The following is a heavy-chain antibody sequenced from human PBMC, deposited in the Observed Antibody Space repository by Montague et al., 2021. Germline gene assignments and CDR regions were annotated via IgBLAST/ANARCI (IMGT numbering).Heavy chain of an antibody. J-gene: IGHJ4*02. V-gene: IGHV3-7*01. Sequence: SLRLSCAASGFTFRNYWMSWVRQAPGKGLEWVANIKQDGSEKHYVDSVKGRFTISRDNAKNSLYLQMNSLRAEDTAVYFCARDQGQGYCGGVCYVGLDYWGQGPLSPSAQ. CDR1: GFTFRNYW. CDR2: IKQDGSEK. D-gene: IGHD2-21*01. CDR3: ARDQGQGYCGGVCYVGLDY.